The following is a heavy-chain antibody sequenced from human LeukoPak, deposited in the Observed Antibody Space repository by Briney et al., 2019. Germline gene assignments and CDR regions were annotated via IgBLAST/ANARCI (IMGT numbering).Heavy chain of an antibody. J-gene: IGHJ3*02. V-gene: IGHV3-43*02. Sequence: PGGSLRLSCAASGFTFDDYAMHWVRQAPGKGLEWVSLISGDGGSTYYADSVKGRFTISRDNSKNSLYLQMNSLRTEDTALYYCAKGATFGGVIAPDAFDIWGQGTMVTVS. CDR3: AKGATFGGVIAPDAFDI. CDR2: ISGDGGST. CDR1: GFTFDDYA. D-gene: IGHD3-16*02.